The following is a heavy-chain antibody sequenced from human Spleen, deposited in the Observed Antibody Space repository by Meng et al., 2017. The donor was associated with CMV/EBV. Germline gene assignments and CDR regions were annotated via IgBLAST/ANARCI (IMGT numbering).Heavy chain of an antibody. J-gene: IGHJ4*02. CDR3: ARGLGVTGCFDY. Sequence: SETLSLTCTVSGTSISSTSYYWAWIRQPPGKGLEWIGSVYYSGSTFYNPSLKSRVTVSVDTSKNQFSLRLSSVTAADTAVYYCARGLGVTGCFDYWGQGTLVTVSS. CDR1: GTSISSTSYY. V-gene: IGHV4-39*07. CDR2: VYYSGST. D-gene: IGHD2-21*02.